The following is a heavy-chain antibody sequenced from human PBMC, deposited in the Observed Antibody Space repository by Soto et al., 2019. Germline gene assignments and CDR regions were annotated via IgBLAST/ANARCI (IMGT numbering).Heavy chain of an antibody. D-gene: IGHD4-4*01. CDR2: IIPIFGTA. Sequence: QVQLVQSGAEVKKPGSSVKVSCKASGGTFSSYAISWVRQAPGQGLEWMGGIIPIFGTANYAQKFQGRVTITADESTSPAYLERSSLRSEATAVYYWARDTGNYLLGWYFDLWGRAPLVPVSS. CDR1: GGTFSSYA. V-gene: IGHV1-69*01. CDR3: ARDTGNYLLGWYFDL. J-gene: IGHJ2*01.